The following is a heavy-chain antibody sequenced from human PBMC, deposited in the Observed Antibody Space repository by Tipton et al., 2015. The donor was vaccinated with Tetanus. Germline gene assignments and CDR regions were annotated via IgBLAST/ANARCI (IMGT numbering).Heavy chain of an antibody. CDR3: ASLPKHWLAPRGAP. J-gene: IGHJ5*02. Sequence: TLSLTCGVSGGSFSGNYXSWXXXXXXXGLEWIGEINHRXXXXXXPXXKSRVTISGDTSKNQFSLNLTSVTAADTAVYYCASLPKHWLAPRGAPWGQGTLVTVSS. D-gene: IGHD6-19*01. CDR2: INHRXXX. V-gene: IGHV4-34*01. CDR1: GGSFSGNY.